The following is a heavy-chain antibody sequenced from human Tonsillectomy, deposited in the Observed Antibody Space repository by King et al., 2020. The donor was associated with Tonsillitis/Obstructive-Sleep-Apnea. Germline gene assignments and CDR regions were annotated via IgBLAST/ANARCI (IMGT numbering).Heavy chain of an antibody. CDR3: ARISHYYDSSGYNPDD. CDR2: IDWDDDK. D-gene: IGHD3-22*01. J-gene: IGHJ4*02. Sequence: RVTLKESGPALVKPTQTLTLTCTFSGFSLSTSGMCVSWIRQPPGKALEWLARIDWDDDKYYSTSLKTRLNISKDTSKNQVVLTMTNMDPVDTATYYCARISHYYDSSGYNPDDWGQGTLVTVSS. V-gene: IGHV2-70*11. CDR1: GFSLSTSGMC.